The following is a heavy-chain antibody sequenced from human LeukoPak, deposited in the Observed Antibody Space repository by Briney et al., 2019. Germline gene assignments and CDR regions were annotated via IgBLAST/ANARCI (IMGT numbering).Heavy chain of an antibody. CDR2: TDYSGPT. CDR1: GGPISTSYF. J-gene: IGHJ3*02. D-gene: IGHD2-15*01. CDR3: ARHSGGSYVFAFDI. V-gene: IGHV4-39*01. Sequence: PSETLSLTCTVSGGPISTSYFWGWVRQPPGKGLEWIGTTDYSGPTYYSPSLKSRVTISIDTSKNQFSLKLSSVTAPDTAVYNCARHSGGSYVFAFDIWGQGTMFTVSS.